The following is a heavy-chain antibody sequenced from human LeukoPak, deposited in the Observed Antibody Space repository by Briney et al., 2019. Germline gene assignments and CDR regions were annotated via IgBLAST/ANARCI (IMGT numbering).Heavy chain of an antibody. CDR3: ARYGLIRGFEY. CDR2: ITPGGGT. J-gene: IGHJ4*02. D-gene: IGHD3-16*01. Sequence: ASVKVSCRASGFTFTTYAIHWVRQAPGQGLEWMGWITPGGGTNYPQKFQGRVAITWDTSITTAYMDLSRLTSDDTAAYYCARYGLIRGFEYWGQGTLVTVSS. V-gene: IGHV1-2*02. CDR1: GFTFTTYA.